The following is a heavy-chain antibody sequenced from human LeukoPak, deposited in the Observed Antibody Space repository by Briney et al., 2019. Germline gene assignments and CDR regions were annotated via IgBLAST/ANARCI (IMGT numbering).Heavy chain of an antibody. CDR3: AKDSRGYQDYFDY. CDR1: GFTFSTYG. J-gene: IGHJ4*02. D-gene: IGHD3-22*01. Sequence: PGGSLRLSCAASGFTFSTYGMSWVRQAPGKGLEWVSLIYSGGSTYYADSVKGRFTISRDNSKNTLYLQMNSLRVEDTAVYYCAKDSRGYQDYFDYWGQGTLVTVSS. CDR2: IYSGGST. V-gene: IGHV3-23*03.